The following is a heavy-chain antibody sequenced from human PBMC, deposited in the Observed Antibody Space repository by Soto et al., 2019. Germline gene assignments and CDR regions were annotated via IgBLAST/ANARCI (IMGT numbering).Heavy chain of an antibody. D-gene: IGHD4-17*01. J-gene: IGHJ6*03. Sequence: PLETLSLTCTVAVGPSSIGGYYWSWIRQHPGKGLEWIGYIYYSGSTYYNPSLKSRVTISVDTSKNQFSLKLSSVTAADTAVYYCASAKEYGDYASYYYYFYMDVWGKGITVTVSS. CDR2: IYYSGST. CDR1: VGPSSIGGYY. CDR3: ASAKEYGDYASYYYYFYMDV. V-gene: IGHV4-31*03.